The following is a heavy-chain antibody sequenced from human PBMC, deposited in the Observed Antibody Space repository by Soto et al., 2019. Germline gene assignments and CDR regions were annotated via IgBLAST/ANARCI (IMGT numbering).Heavy chain of an antibody. CDR1: GFSLSTSGVG. J-gene: IGHJ3*01. CDR2: IYWDDDK. V-gene: IGHV2-5*02. Sequence: SGPTLVNPTQTLTLTCTVSGFSLSTSGVGVGWIRQPPGKALEWLALIYWDDDKRFSPSLLSRLTITTDSSKNQVVLTMTNMDPVDTATYYCARTSNAGAFDFWGQGTMVTVSS. D-gene: IGHD1-1*01. CDR3: ARTSNAGAFDF.